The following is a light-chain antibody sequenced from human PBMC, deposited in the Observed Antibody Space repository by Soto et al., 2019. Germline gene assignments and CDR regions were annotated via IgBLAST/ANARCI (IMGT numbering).Light chain of an antibody. V-gene: IGKV3-20*01. CDR1: RSVRRSY. Sequence: DIFLTHSPGTLSLCPGKRATLSCRASRSVRRSYLAWYQKKHGKAPRLIIYGASSRATGIPERLSGSGYGTDFTITISSMKDEDVEVYYCQQYYSNPFTFGQGTKVDIK. CDR3: QQYYSNPFT. CDR2: GAS. J-gene: IGKJ2*01.